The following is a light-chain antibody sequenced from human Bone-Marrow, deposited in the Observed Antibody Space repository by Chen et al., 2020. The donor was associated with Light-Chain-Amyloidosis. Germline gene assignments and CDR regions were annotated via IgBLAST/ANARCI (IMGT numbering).Light chain of an antibody. CDR1: SSNIGSNY. J-gene: IGLJ2*01. Sequence: QSVLTQPPSASGTPGQRVTISCSGSSSNIGSNYVYWYQQLPGTAPKLLIYRNNQRPSGVPDRFSCTKSGTSASLAISGLRSEDEADDYCAAWDDSLSGPVFGGGTKLTVL. CDR2: RNN. V-gene: IGLV1-47*01. CDR3: AAWDDSLSGPV.